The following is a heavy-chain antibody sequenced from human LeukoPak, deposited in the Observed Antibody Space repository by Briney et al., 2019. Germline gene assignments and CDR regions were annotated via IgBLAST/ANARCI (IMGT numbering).Heavy chain of an antibody. V-gene: IGHV1-18*01. D-gene: IGHD5-12*01. CDR2: ISAYNGNT. CDR1: GYTFTCYG. Sequence: GASGKVSCKASGYTFTCYGISWVRQAPGQGLEWMGWISAYNGNTNYAQKLQGIVTMTTDTSTSTAYMELRSLRSDDTAVYYCARGSMVATKDPYYYYGMDVWGQGTTVTVSS. J-gene: IGHJ6*02. CDR3: ARGSMVATKDPYYYYGMDV.